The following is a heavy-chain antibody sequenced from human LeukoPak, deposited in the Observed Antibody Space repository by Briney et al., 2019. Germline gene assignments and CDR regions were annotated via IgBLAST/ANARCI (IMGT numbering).Heavy chain of an antibody. J-gene: IGHJ4*02. D-gene: IGHD3-10*01. V-gene: IGHV4-34*01. Sequence: SETLSLTCAVYGGSFRGYYWGWLRQPPGKGLEGLGEINHSGSTNYNPSLKSRVTISVDTSKNQFSLKLSSVTAADTAVYYCARFDFHILWFGELSGYFDYWGQGTLVTVSS. CDR2: INHSGST. CDR3: ARFDFHILWFGELSGYFDY. CDR1: GGSFRGYY.